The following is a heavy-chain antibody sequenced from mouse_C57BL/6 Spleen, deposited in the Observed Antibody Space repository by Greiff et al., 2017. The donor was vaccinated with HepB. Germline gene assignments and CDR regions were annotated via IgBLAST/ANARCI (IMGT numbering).Heavy chain of an antibody. Sequence: VQLKQSGPELVKPGASVKISCKASGYTFTDYYMNWVKQSHGKSLEWIGDINPNNGGTSYNQKFKGKATLTVDKSSSTAYMELRSLTSEDSAVYYCARQYYGSSYYFDVWGTGTTVTVSS. CDR1: GYTFTDYY. D-gene: IGHD1-1*01. CDR3: ARQYYGSSYYFDV. J-gene: IGHJ1*03. V-gene: IGHV1-26*01. CDR2: INPNNGGT.